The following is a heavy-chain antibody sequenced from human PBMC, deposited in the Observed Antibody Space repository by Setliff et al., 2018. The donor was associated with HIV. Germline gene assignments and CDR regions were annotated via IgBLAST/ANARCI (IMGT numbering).Heavy chain of an antibody. D-gene: IGHD2-2*01. CDR3: ARADCTSTSCFFGLGGGFFDS. V-gene: IGHV4-4*07. CDR2: IYKSGSS. J-gene: IGHJ4*02. Sequence: SETLSLTCTVSGGSISGTYYWNWIRQPAGKGLEWVGRIYKSGSSNANPSLKSRVTMSVDTSRNQFSLTLKSVTVADTAVYYCARADCTSTSCFFGLGGGFFDSWGRGALVTV. CDR1: GGSISGTYY.